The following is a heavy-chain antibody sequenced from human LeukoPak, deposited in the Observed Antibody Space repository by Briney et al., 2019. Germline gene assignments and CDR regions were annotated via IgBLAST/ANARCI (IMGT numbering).Heavy chain of an antibody. CDR3: AKGAFCSGGCGSCYSDAFDI. J-gene: IGHJ3*02. CDR2: ISGNSGNT. D-gene: IGHD2-15*01. V-gene: IGHV3-23*01. Sequence: GGSLRLSCAASGFTFSSYVMTWVRQAPGKGLEWVSTISGNSGNTYYADSVKGRFTISRDNAKNTLYLQMNSLRAEDTAVYYCAKGAFCSGGCGSCYSDAFDIWGQGTMVTVSS. CDR1: GFTFSSYV.